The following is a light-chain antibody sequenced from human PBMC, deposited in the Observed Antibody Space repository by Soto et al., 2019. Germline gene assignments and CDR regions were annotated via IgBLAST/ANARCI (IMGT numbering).Light chain of an antibody. CDR1: RSDVGGYDY. CDR3: CLYSHPNSLYV. CDR2: EVT. J-gene: IGLJ1*01. Sequence: QSVLTQPASVSASPGQSITISCTGTRSDVGGYDYVSWYQQCPGKAPTLMIYEVTNRPSGVSNRFSGSKSGNTASLTISGLQAEDEADYYCCLYSHPNSLYVFGTGTKVTVL. V-gene: IGLV2-14*01.